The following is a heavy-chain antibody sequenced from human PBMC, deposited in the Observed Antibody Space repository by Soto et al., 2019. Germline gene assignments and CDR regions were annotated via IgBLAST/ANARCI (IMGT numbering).Heavy chain of an antibody. Sequence: GASVKVSCKASGYTFVTYGISWVRQAPGKGLEWMGWITPSNGDTNYEQKLQGRVTMTTDTSTSTAYMEVRSLRSDDTAVYHCARMAPCICANDCYSDPHYFWGQGSLVTVSA. CDR1: GYTFVTYG. CDR2: ITPSNGDT. V-gene: IGHV1-18*01. D-gene: IGHD2-21*02. J-gene: IGHJ4*02. CDR3: ARMAPCICANDCYSDPHYF.